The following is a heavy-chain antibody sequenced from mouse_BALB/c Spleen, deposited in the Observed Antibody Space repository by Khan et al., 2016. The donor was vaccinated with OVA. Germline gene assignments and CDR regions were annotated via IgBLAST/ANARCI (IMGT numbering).Heavy chain of an antibody. CDR3: ASGYGYGWYFDV. Sequence: QIQLVQSGPELKKPGETVRISYKASGYTFTTAGMQWVQKMPGKGLKWIGWINTHSGVPKYAEDFKGRFAFSLETSASTAYLQITNLKNEDTATYFCASGYGYGWYFDVWGAGTTVTGSS. CDR2: INTHSGVP. V-gene: IGHV9-4*02. D-gene: IGHD2-2*01. CDR1: GYTFTTAG. J-gene: IGHJ1*01.